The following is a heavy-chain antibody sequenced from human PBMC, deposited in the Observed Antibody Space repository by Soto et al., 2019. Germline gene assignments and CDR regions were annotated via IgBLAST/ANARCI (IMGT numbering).Heavy chain of an antibody. J-gene: IGHJ4*02. Sequence: GGSLRLSCAVSGFTLSNYWMIWVRQAPGKGLEWVADIKQDGSAKYYVDSAKGRFTISRDNVKNSLYLQMNSLRAEDTAVYYCARSLGYCSGGSCFPSDYWGQGTLVTVSS. CDR2: IKQDGSAK. D-gene: IGHD2-15*01. CDR1: GFTLSNYW. V-gene: IGHV3-7*01. CDR3: ARSLGYCSGGSCFPSDY.